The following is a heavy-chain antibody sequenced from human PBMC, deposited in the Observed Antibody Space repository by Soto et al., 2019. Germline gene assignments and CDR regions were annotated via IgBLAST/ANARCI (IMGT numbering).Heavy chain of an antibody. CDR2: IYYSGST. Sequence: SETLSLTCTVSGGSISSSSYYWGWIRQPPGKGLEWIGSIYYSGSTYYNPSLKSRVTISVDTSKNQFSLKLSSVTAADTAVYYCAILLVGRVQDFVYSCQGTLVSVS. CDR3: AILLVGRVQDFVY. J-gene: IGHJ4*02. D-gene: IGHD2-2*01. CDR1: GGSISSSSYY. V-gene: IGHV4-39*01.